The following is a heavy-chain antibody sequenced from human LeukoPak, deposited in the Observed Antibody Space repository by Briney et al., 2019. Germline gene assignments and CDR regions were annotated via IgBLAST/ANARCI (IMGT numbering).Heavy chain of an antibody. J-gene: IGHJ6*02. CDR3: ARVLSSGWPNYYYYGMDV. V-gene: IGHV4-4*09. D-gene: IGHD6-19*01. CDR1: GGSISSYY. Sequence: SETLSLTCTVSGGSISSYYWSWIRQPPGKGLEWIGYIYTSGSTNYNPSLKSRVTISVNTSKNQFSLKLSSVTAADTAVYYCARVLSSGWPNYYYYGMDVWGQGTTVTVSS. CDR2: IYTSGST.